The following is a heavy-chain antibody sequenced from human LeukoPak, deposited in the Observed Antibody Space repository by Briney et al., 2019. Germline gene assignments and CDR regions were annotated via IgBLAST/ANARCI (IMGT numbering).Heavy chain of an antibody. CDR1: GGSISSYY. J-gene: IGHJ4*02. CDR3: ARCSRYSGSYQFDY. CDR2: IYTSGST. D-gene: IGHD1-26*01. Sequence: PSETLSLTCTVSGGSISSYYWSWIRQPAGKGLEWIGRIYTSGSTNYNPSLKSRVTMSVDTSKNQFSLKLSSVTAADTAVYYCARCSRYSGSYQFDYWGQGTLVTVSS. V-gene: IGHV4-4*07.